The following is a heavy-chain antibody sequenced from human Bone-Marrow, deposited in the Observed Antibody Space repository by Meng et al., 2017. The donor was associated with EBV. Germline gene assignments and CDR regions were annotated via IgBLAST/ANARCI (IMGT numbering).Heavy chain of an antibody. CDR1: GWSFSGYY. CDR3: ARRSPTGTFDY. V-gene: IGHV4-34*01. J-gene: IGHJ4*02. D-gene: IGHD1/OR15-1a*01. Sequence: QGQLQQWGAGLLKPSETRSLTCAVYGWSFSGYYWSWTRQPPGKGLEWIGEINHSGSTNYNPSLKSRVTISVDTSKNQFSLKLSSVTAADTAVYYCARRSPTGTFDYWGQGTLVTVSS. CDR2: INHSGST.